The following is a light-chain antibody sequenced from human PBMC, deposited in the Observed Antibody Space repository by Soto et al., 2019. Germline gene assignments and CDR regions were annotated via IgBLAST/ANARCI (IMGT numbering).Light chain of an antibody. Sequence: IVLTQSPGTLSLYPGERATLSCRDSQSVSSSYLAWYQQKPGQAARLLIYGASSRATGIPDRFSGSGAGTDFTLTISRLEPEDFAVYYCQQYGSSPRAFGQGTK. J-gene: IGKJ1*01. CDR2: GAS. V-gene: IGKV3-20*01. CDR3: QQYGSSPRA. CDR1: QSVSSSY.